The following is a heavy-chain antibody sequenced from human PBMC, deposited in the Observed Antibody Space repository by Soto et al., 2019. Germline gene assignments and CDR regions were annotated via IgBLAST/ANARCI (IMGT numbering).Heavy chain of an antibody. CDR3: ARGGNYYGSGSYYIGGDYYGMDG. Sequence: SETLSLTCAVSGGSISSGGYSWSWIRQPPGKGLEWIGYIYHSGSTYYNPSLKSRVTISVDRSKNQFSLKLSSVTAADTAVYYCARGGNYYGSGSYYIGGDYYGMDGWGQGTTVTFSS. V-gene: IGHV4-30-2*01. CDR1: GGSISSGGYS. D-gene: IGHD3-10*01. J-gene: IGHJ6*02. CDR2: IYHSGST.